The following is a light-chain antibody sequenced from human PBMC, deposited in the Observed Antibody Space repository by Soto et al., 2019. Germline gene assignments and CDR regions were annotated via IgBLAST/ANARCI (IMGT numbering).Light chain of an antibody. Sequence: EIALTQSPGTLSLSPVERATLSCRASQTVSTNYLAWYQQTPGQAPRLLIYGASKRATGIPDRFSGSGSGTDFTLTISRLEPEDFAVYCCQQYGSSPRTFGQGTKVDIK. CDR3: QQYGSSPRT. CDR2: GAS. J-gene: IGKJ1*01. V-gene: IGKV3-20*01. CDR1: QTVSTNY.